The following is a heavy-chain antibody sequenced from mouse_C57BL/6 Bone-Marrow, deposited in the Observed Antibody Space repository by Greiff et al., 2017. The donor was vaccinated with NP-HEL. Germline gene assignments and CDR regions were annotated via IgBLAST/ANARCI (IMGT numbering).Heavy chain of an antibody. D-gene: IGHD2-4*01. CDR3: AREYEYDGYFDV. CDR2: IYPGSGST. J-gene: IGHJ1*03. V-gene: IGHV1-55*01. CDR1: GYTFTSYW. Sequence: QVQLQQPGAELVKPGASVKMSCKASGYTFTSYWINWVKQRPGQGLEWIGDIYPGSGSTNYTEKFKSKATLTVDTSSSTAYMQLSSLTSEDSAVYYCAREYEYDGYFDVWGTGTTVTVSS.